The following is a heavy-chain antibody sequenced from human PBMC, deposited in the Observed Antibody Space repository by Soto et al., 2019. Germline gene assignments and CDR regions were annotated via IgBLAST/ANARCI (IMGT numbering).Heavy chain of an antibody. Sequence: SETLSLTCTVSGGSISSSSYYWGWIRQPPGKGLEWIGSIYYSGSTYYNPSLKSRVTISVDTSKNQFSLKLSSVTAADTAVYYCARLAGVVAASHWYFDLWGRGTRVTVSS. CDR1: GGSISSSSYY. CDR2: IYYSGST. J-gene: IGHJ2*01. V-gene: IGHV4-39*01. D-gene: IGHD2-15*01. CDR3: ARLAGVVAASHWYFDL.